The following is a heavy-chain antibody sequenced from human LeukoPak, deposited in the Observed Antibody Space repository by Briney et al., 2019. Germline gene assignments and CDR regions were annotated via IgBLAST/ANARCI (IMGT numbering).Heavy chain of an antibody. CDR1: GFTFSSYG. V-gene: IGHV3-30*03. Sequence: PGGSLRLSCAASGFTFSSYGMHWVRQAPGKGLEWVAVISYDGSNKYYADSVKGRFTISRDNSKNTLYLQMGSLRAEDMAVYYCASHKFDYGDYDIWGQGTMVTVSS. CDR2: ISYDGSNK. J-gene: IGHJ3*01. D-gene: IGHD4-17*01. CDR3: ASHKFDYGDYDI.